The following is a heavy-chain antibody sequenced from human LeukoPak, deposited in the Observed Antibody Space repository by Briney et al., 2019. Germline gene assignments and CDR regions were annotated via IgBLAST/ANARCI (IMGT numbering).Heavy chain of an antibody. Sequence: SQTLSLTCTVSGGSITSGNYYWSWIRQPAGKGLEWIGRIYSSGSTNYNPSLKSRVTMSVDTSRNQFSLKLTPVTAADTAMYYCATGRGLHSSTWANWFDPWGQGTLVTVSS. D-gene: IGHD6-13*01. CDR1: GGSITSGNYY. CDR2: IYSSGST. CDR3: ATGRGLHSSTWANWFDP. J-gene: IGHJ5*02. V-gene: IGHV4-61*02.